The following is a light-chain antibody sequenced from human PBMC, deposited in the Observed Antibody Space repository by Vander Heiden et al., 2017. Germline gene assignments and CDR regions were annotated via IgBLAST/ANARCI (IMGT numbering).Light chain of an antibody. CDR3: QQSNSTPLT. J-gene: IGKJ3*01. Sequence: DIQATPSPSSLSPSVLDRTTITCRASQSISSYLNWYQQKPGKAPKVLIYAASSWQSGVPARFSGSGSGTDFTLTISSLQPEDFATYYCQQSNSTPLTFGPGTKVDIK. CDR2: AAS. V-gene: IGKV1-39*01. CDR1: QSISSY.